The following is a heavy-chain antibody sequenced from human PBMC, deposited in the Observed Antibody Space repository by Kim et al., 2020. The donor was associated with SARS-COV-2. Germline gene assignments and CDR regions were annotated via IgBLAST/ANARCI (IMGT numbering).Heavy chain of an antibody. V-gene: IGHV4-39*01. CDR3: GYYYGSGRYTDY. Sequence: SETLSLTCSVSGGSISSSSYFWGWIRQPPGKGPEWIGSIFHTGSTNYTPSLKIRVTISVDTSKNQFSLQLSSVTAAATAVYYCGYYYGSGRYTDYWGQGTL. J-gene: IGHJ4*02. CDR2: IFHTGST. CDR1: GGSISSSSYF. D-gene: IGHD3-10*01.